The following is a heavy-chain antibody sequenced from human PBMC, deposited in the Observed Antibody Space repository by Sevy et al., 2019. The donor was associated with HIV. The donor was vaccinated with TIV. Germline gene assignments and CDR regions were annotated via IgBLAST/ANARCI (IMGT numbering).Heavy chain of an antibody. D-gene: IGHD3-16*01. CDR2: IYYNGHS. CDR1: GGSITSLY. V-gene: IGHV4-59*11. J-gene: IGHJ4*02. CDR3: AGENAWGRGYS. Sequence: SETLSLTCTVSGGSITSLYWNWIRQPPGKGLEWIANIYYNGHSNYNPSLKSRVPLSLDTSKNQFSLRLSSVTAADTAMYYCAGENAWGRGYSWGQGTLVTVSS.